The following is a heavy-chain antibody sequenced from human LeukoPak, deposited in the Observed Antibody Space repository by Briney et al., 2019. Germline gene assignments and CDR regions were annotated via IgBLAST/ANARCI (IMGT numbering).Heavy chain of an antibody. D-gene: IGHD6-19*01. V-gene: IGHV1-18*04. CDR1: GYTFTGYY. CDR2: ISAYNGNT. Sequence: ASVKVSCKASGYTFTGYYMHWVRQAPGQGLEWMGWISAYNGNTKYAQKLQGRVTMTTDTSTSTAYVELRSLRSDDTAVYYCARGGAVAFYYFDYWGQGTLVTVSS. CDR3: ARGGAVAFYYFDY. J-gene: IGHJ4*02.